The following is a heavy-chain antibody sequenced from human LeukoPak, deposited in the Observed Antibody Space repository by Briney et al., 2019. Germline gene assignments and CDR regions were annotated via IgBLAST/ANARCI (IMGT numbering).Heavy chain of an antibody. Sequence: GGSLRLSCAASGFTFSSYAMTWVRQAPEKGLQWVSTISTSGRATYYADSVEGRFTISRDNSKNTLYLQMNSLRAGDTAVYYCAKARGSSVYEQFDYWGQGTQVTVSP. V-gene: IGHV3-23*01. D-gene: IGHD5/OR15-5a*01. CDR1: GFTFSSYA. CDR2: ISTSGRAT. CDR3: AKARGSSVYEQFDY. J-gene: IGHJ4*02.